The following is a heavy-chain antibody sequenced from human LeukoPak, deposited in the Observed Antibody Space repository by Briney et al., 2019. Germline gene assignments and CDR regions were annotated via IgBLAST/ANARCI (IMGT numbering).Heavy chain of an antibody. V-gene: IGHV4-59*01. CDR3: ARSPYPKVATSLLGWYFDL. D-gene: IGHD5-12*01. Sequence: PSETLSLTCTVSGGSISSYYWSWIRQPPGKGLEWIGYIYYSGSTNYNPSLKSRVTISVDTSKSQFSLKLSSVTAADTAVYYCARSPYPKVATSLLGWYFDLWGRGTLVTVSS. CDR1: GGSISSYY. CDR2: IYYSGST. J-gene: IGHJ2*01.